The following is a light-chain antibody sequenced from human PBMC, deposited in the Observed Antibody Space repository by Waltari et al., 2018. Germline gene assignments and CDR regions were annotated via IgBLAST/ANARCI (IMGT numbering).Light chain of an antibody. V-gene: IGLV2-11*01. J-gene: IGLJ1*01. Sequence: QSALTQPRSVSGSPGQSVTIPCPGTSRDVGGYNYVPWYQQHPGKVPKLMIYGVSQRPSGVPDRFSGSKSGNTASLTISGLQAEDEADYYCCSHAGSTLYVFGTGTKVTVL. CDR1: SRDVGGYNY. CDR3: CSHAGSTLYV. CDR2: GVS.